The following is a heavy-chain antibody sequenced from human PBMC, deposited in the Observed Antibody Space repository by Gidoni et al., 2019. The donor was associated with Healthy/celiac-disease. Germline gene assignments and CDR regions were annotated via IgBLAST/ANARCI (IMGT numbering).Heavy chain of an antibody. CDR1: GFTFSSYR. CDR3: ARARGQLWLSDYYYGMDV. D-gene: IGHD5-18*01. J-gene: IGHJ6*02. Sequence: EVQLVASGGGLVQPGGSMRLSCAASGFTFSSYRMNWVRQAPGKGLEWVSYISSSSSTIYYADSVKGRFTISRDNAKNSLYLQMNSLRDEDTAVYYCARARGQLWLSDYYYGMDVWGQGTTVTVSS. V-gene: IGHV3-48*02. CDR2: ISSSSSTI.